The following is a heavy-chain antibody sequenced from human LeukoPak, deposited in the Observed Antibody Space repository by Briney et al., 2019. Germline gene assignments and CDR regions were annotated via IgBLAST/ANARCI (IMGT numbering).Heavy chain of an antibody. Sequence: PSETLSLTCTVSGGSISSSSYYWGWIRQPPGKGLEWIGSIYYSGSTYYNPSLKSRVTISVDTSKNLFSLKLSSVTAADTAVYYCARSDYSLVLIDYWGQGTLVTVSS. D-gene: IGHD4-11*01. V-gene: IGHV4-39*01. CDR1: GGSISSSSYY. CDR2: IYYSGST. J-gene: IGHJ4*02. CDR3: ARSDYSLVLIDY.